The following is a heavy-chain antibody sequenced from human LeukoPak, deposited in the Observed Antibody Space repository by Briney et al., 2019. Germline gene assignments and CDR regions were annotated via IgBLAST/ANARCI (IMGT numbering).Heavy chain of an antibody. V-gene: IGHV3-43D*03. Sequence: GGSLRLSCAASGFTFDDYAMHWVRQAPGKGLEWVSLISWDGGSTYYADSVKGRFTISRDNSKNSLYLQMNSLRAEDTALYYCAKELRFLEWLRGFDYWGQGTLVTVSS. J-gene: IGHJ4*02. CDR1: GFTFDDYA. CDR2: ISWDGGST. CDR3: AKELRFLEWLRGFDY. D-gene: IGHD3-3*01.